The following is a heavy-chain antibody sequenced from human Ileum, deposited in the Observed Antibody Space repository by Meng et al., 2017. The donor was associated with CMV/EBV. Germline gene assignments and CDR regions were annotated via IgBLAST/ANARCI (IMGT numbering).Heavy chain of an antibody. J-gene: IGHJ4*02. CDR3: ARGGQRGLYSYGSFDY. CDR1: GFTFGTYA. Sequence: GGSLRLSCAASGFTFGTYAMHWVRQAPGKGLEWVAVTTYDGTNEYYADSVKGRFTISRDNSKNTLYLQMNSLRSEDTAVYYCARGGQRGLYSYGSFDYWGQGTLVNGAS. CDR2: TTYDGTNE. D-gene: IGHD5-18*01. V-gene: IGHV3-30*04.